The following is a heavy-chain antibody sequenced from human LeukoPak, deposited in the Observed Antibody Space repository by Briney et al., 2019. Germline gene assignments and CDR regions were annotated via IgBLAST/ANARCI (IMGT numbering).Heavy chain of an antibody. V-gene: IGHV1-18*01. D-gene: IGHD5-18*01. J-gene: IGHJ4*02. CDR2: ISAYNSNT. CDR1: GYTFTSYG. CDR3: ARDLSGYSYGYQSFFDY. Sequence: TSVKVSCKASGYTFTSYGISWVRQAPGQGLEWMGWISAYNSNTNYAQKLQGRVTMTTDTSTSTAYMEPRSLRSDDTAVYYCARDLSGYSYGYQSFFDYWGQGTLVIVSS.